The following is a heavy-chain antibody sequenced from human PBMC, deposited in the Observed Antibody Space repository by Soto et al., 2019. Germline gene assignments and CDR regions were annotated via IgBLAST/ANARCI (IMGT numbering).Heavy chain of an antibody. Sequence: QVQLQESGPGLVKPSETLSLTCGVSGASITSFHWSWIRQPPGKGLEWIGSVYYSGNTYYNPSLQSRVTISIGTSKSHFSLNLTSVTAADTAMYYCARGGIAARPGPYYFDIWGQGTLVTVSS. V-gene: IGHV4-59*12. CDR1: GASITSFH. CDR2: VYYSGNT. J-gene: IGHJ4*02. D-gene: IGHD6-6*01. CDR3: ARGGIAARPGPYYFDI.